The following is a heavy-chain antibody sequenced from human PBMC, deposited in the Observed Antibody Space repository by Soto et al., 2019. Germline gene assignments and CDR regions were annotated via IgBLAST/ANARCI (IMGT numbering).Heavy chain of an antibody. V-gene: IGHV1-69*06. CDR2: IIPMFDTT. D-gene: IGHD2-21*02. CDR3: AREVVTEKTLGYFDL. J-gene: IGHJ4*01. Sequence: SVQVSCKASGGSFSSDAITWVRHAPGQGLEWIGEIIPMFDTTNYAPEFQGRVTITADTATTTVYMEVNRLTPDDAAVYYCAREVVTEKTLGYFDLWGHGAM. CDR1: GGSFSSDA.